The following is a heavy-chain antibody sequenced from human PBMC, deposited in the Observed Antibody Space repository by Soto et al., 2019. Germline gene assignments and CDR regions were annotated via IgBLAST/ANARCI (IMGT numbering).Heavy chain of an antibody. CDR2: TYYRSKWYN. D-gene: IGHD6-19*01. CDR1: GYSVSRNSAA. Sequence: LTCAISGYSVSRNSAAWNWIRQSPSRGLEWLGRTYYRSKWYNDYAVSVKSRITINPDTSKNQFSLQLNSVTPEDTAVYYCARSSIAVAGFDYWGQGTLVTVSS. CDR3: ARSSIAVAGFDY. V-gene: IGHV6-1*01. J-gene: IGHJ4*02.